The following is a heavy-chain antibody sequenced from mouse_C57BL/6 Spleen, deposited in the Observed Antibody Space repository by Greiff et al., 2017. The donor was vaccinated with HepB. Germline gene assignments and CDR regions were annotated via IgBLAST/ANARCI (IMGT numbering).Heavy chain of an antibody. V-gene: IGHV1-19*01. Sequence: EVQLQQSGPVLVKPGASVKMSCKASGYTFTDYYMNWVKQSHGKSLEWIGVINPYNGGTSYNQKFKGKATLTVDKSSSTAYMELNSLTSEDSAVYYCARAELNAMDYWGQGTSVTVSS. CDR2: INPYNGGT. J-gene: IGHJ4*01. CDR3: ARAELNAMDY. CDR1: GYTFTDYY. D-gene: IGHD4-1*01.